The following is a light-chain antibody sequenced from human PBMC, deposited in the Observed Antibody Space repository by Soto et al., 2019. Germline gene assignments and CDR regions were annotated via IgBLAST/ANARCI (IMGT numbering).Light chain of an antibody. Sequence: QSVLTQPPSVSAAPGQKVTISCSGGRSNIGINYVSWYQQFPGTAPKLLIYDNNKRPSGIPDRFSGAKSGTSATLGITGLQTGDEGDYYCATWDSRLSGGFFGPGTKVTVL. CDR3: ATWDSRLSGGF. J-gene: IGLJ1*01. CDR1: RSNIGINY. V-gene: IGLV1-51*01. CDR2: DNN.